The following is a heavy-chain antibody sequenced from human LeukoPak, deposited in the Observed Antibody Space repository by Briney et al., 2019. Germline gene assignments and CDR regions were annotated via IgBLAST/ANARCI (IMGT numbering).Heavy chain of an antibody. V-gene: IGHV4-59*01. CDR3: ARYSGYDSLFFDY. CDR1: GGSISSYY. J-gene: IGHJ4*02. Sequence: SETLSLTCTVSGGSISSYYWSWIRQPPGKGLEWIGYIYYSGSTNYNPSLKSRVTISVDTSKNQFSLKLSSVTVADTAVYYCARYSGYDSLFFDYWGQGTLVTVSS. CDR2: IYYSGST. D-gene: IGHD5-12*01.